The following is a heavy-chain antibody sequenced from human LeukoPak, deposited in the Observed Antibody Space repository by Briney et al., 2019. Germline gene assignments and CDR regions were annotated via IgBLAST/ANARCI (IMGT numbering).Heavy chain of an antibody. CDR3: ARDRGPNIVVVPAAPDSGHYYYYGMDV. CDR2: IIPIFGTA. Sequence: GSSVKVSCKASGGTFSSYAISWVRQAPGQGLEWMGGIIPIFGTANYAQKFQGRVTITADESTSTAYMELSSLRSEDTAVYYCARDRGPNIVVVPAAPDSGHYYYYGMDVWGQGTTVTVSS. D-gene: IGHD2-2*01. J-gene: IGHJ6*02. V-gene: IGHV1-69*01. CDR1: GGTFSSYA.